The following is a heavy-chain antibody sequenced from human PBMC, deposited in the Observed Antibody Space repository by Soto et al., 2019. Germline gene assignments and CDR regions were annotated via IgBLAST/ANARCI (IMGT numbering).Heavy chain of an antibody. V-gene: IGHV3-33*01. Sequence: GGSLRLSCAASGFTFSTYGMHWVRQAPGKGLEWVAVIWYDGINKYYQDSVQGRFTISRDDSKNTLFLQMNSLRAEDTAVYYCARDLKDTTGYFNYYFYYGMDVWGQGTTVTVSS. CDR2: IWYDGINK. D-gene: IGHD3-22*01. CDR1: GFTFSTYG. CDR3: ARDLKDTTGYFNYYFYYGMDV. J-gene: IGHJ6*02.